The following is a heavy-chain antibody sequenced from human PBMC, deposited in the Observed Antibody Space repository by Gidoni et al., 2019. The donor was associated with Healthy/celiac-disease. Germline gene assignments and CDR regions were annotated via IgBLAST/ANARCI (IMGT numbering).Heavy chain of an antibody. CDR2: IYYSGST. CDR1: GGSISTYY. J-gene: IGHJ4*02. CDR3: ARHPPIAAAGSYFDY. D-gene: IGHD6-13*01. Sequence: QVQLQESGPGLVKPSETLSLTCTVSGGSISTYYWSWIRQPPGKGLEWIGYIYYSGSTNYNPSLKSRDTISVDTSKNQFSLKLSSVTAADTAVYYCARHPPIAAAGSYFDYWGQGTLVTVSS. V-gene: IGHV4-59*08.